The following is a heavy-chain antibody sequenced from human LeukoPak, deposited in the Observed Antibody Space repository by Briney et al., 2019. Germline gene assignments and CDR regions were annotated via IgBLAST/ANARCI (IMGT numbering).Heavy chain of an antibody. Sequence: GGSLRLSCAASGFTFSSYAMSWVRQAPGKGLEWVSGISGSGGSTYYVDSVKGRFTISRDNSKNTLYLQVNSLRAEDTAVYYCAKVKGMSPPSGHFDLWGQGTLVTVSS. V-gene: IGHV3-23*01. CDR3: AKVKGMSPPSGHFDL. J-gene: IGHJ4*02. CDR1: GFTFSSYA. CDR2: ISGSGGST.